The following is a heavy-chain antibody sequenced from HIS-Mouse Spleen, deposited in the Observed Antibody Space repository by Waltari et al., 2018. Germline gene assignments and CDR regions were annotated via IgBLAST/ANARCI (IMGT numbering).Heavy chain of an antibody. Sequence: QVQLVQSGAEVKKPGASVKVSCKASGYTFTGYYMHWVRQAPGQGLEWRGWINPNSGGTNYGKKFQGRVTMTRDTSISTAYMELSRLRSDDTAVYYCARTGALDAFDIWGQGTMVTVSS. CDR2: INPNSGGT. J-gene: IGHJ3*02. V-gene: IGHV1-2*02. D-gene: IGHD7-27*01. CDR1: GYTFTGYY. CDR3: ARTGALDAFDI.